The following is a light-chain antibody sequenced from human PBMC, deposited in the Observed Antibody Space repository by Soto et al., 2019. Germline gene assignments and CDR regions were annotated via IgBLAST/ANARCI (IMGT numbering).Light chain of an antibody. CDR1: QSISSW. V-gene: IGKV1-5*01. CDR3: QQYNDLPR. CDR2: DAS. J-gene: IGKJ3*01. Sequence: DIQMTQSPSTLSASVGDRVTITCRASQSISSWLAWYQQKPGKAPKLLIYDASSLETGVPSRFSGGESGTDFTLTISSLRPEDIATYYCQQYNDLPRFGPGTKVDIK.